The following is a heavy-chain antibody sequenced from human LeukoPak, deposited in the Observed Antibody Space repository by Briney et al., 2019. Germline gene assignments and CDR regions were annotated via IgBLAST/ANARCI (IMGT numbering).Heavy chain of an antibody. D-gene: IGHD3-16*01. CDR2: INPNSGGT. CDR3: ARDYPEYYDYVWGIGWFDP. J-gene: IGHJ5*02. V-gene: IGHV1-2*02. Sequence: ASVKVSCKASGYTFTGYYMHWVRQAPGQGLEWMGWINPNSGGTNYAQKFQGRVTMTRDTSISTAYMELSRLRSDDTAVYYCARDYPEYYDYVWGIGWFDPWGQGTLVTVSS. CDR1: GYTFTGYY.